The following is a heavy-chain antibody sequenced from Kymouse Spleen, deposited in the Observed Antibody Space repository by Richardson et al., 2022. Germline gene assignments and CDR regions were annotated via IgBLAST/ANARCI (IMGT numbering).Heavy chain of an antibody. CDR1: GGSFSGYY. J-gene: IGHJ5*02. Sequence: QVQLQQWGAGLLKPSETLSLTCAVYGGSFSGYYWSWIRQPPGKGLEWIGEINHSGSTNYNPSLKSRVTISVDTSKNQFSLKLSSVTAADTAVYYCARTGSSRNWFDPWGQGTLVTVSS. V-gene: IGHV4-34*01. CDR3: ARTGSSRNWFDP. D-gene: IGHD6-13*01. CDR2: INHSGST.